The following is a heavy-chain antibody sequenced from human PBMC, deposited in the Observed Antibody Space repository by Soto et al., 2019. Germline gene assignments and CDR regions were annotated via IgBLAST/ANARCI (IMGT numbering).Heavy chain of an antibody. CDR1: GFTFSSYA. Sequence: GGSLRLSCAASGFTFSSYAMSWVRQAPGKGLEWVSAISGSGGSTYYADSVKGRFTISRDNSKNTLYLQMNSLRAEDTAVYYCAKDQHVDTAMVYYYYYGMDVWGQGTTVTVSS. CDR2: ISGSGGST. CDR3: AKDQHVDTAMVYYYYYGMDV. J-gene: IGHJ6*02. D-gene: IGHD5-18*01. V-gene: IGHV3-23*01.